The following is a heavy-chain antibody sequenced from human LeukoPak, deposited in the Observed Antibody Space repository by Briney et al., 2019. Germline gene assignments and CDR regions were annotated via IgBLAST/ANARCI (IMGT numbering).Heavy chain of an antibody. CDR2: INPNSGGT. J-gene: IGHJ6*03. CDR3: ARAYCSSTSCYSYYYYMDV. CDR1: GYTLTGCY. V-gene: IGHV1-2*02. Sequence: ASVKVSCKASGYTLTGCYMHWVRQAPGQGLEWMGWINPNSGGTNYAQKFQGRVTMTRDTSISTAYMELSRLRSDDTAVYYCARAYCSSTSCYSYYYYMDVWGKGTTVTVSS. D-gene: IGHD2-2*02.